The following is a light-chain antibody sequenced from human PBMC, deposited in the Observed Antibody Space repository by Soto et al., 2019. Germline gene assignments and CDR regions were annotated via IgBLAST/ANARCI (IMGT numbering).Light chain of an antibody. J-gene: IGKJ1*01. CDR3: QQYGSSGT. Sequence: DIEMTQSPSTLSASVGDRVTFTCRASQSINYWLAWYQQKPGKAPKLLIYDASSLESGVPSAFSGSGSGTEFTLTISRLEPEDFAVHYCQQYGSSGTFGQGTKVEIK. CDR2: DAS. CDR1: QSINYW. V-gene: IGKV1-5*01.